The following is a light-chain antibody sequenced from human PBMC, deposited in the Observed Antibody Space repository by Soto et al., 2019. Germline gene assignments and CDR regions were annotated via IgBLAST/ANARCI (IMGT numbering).Light chain of an antibody. J-gene: IGKJ1*01. CDR1: QSVSSNY. Sequence: DIVLTQSPGALSLSPGERATLSCRASQSVSSNYLAWYQQNPGQAPRLLIYDASTRATGIPDRFSGSGSGTDFTLTISRLEPEDFAVYYCQHYGSSRTFGQGTKVDIK. CDR2: DAS. V-gene: IGKV3-20*01. CDR3: QHYGSSRT.